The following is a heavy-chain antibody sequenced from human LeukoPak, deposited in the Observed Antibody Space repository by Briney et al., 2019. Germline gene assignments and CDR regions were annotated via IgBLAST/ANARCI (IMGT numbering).Heavy chain of an antibody. CDR2: ISAYNGNT. CDR3: AREFRPSGWFDP. CDR1: GYTFTSYG. D-gene: IGHD6-6*01. Sequence: ASVKVSCKASGYTFTSYGISWVRQAPGQGLEWMGWISAYNGNTNYAQKLQGRVTMTRNTSISTAYMELSSLRSEDTAVYYCAREFRPSGWFDPWGQGTLVTVSS. V-gene: IGHV1-18*01. J-gene: IGHJ5*02.